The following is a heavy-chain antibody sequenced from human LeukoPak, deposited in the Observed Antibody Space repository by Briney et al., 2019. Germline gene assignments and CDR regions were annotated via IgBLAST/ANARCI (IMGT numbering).Heavy chain of an antibody. CDR2: VNADGGNT. D-gene: IGHD1-26*01. J-gene: IGHJ4*02. CDR1: GFTFDNYR. Sequence: GGSLRLSCAASGFTFDNYRMSWVRQAPGKGLEWVPTVNADGGNTYYADSVKGRFTISRVNSKSTLILQMNSLRVEDTALYYCTKRVKYGGTWDHFADWGQGTLVTVSS. CDR3: TKRVKYGGTWDHFAD. V-gene: IGHV3-23*01.